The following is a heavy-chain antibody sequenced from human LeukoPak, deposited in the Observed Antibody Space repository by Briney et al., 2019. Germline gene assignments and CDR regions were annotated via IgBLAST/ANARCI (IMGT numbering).Heavy chain of an antibody. CDR1: GGSISSYY. V-gene: IGHV4-59*01. CDR2: IYSSGST. CDR3: ARERNTSDHYMDV. Sequence: SETLSLTCTVSGGSISSYYWSWIRQPPGKGLEWIVYIYSSGSTNYNPSLKSRVTISVDTSKNQFSLKLSSVTAADTAVYYCARERNTSDHYMDVWGKGTTVTISS. J-gene: IGHJ6*03.